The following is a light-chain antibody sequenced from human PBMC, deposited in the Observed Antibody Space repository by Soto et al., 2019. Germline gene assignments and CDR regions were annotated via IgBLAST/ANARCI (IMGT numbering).Light chain of an antibody. CDR1: QSISNW. Sequence: DIQMTQSPSTLSASVGDRVTITCRASQSISNWLAWYQQNPGKAPNLLIYKASNLESGVPSRFSGSGSGTEFTLTISSLQPDDFATYYCQQYNGTFGQGT. CDR3: QQYNGT. CDR2: KAS. V-gene: IGKV1-5*03. J-gene: IGKJ1*01.